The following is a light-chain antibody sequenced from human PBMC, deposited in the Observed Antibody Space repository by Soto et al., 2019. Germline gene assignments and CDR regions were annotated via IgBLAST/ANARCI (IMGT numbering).Light chain of an antibody. CDR3: SSYAGSNYVI. Sequence: QSALTQPPSASGSPGQSVTIPCTGTSSDVGSYDYVSWYQQHPGKAPKLIIYEVSKRPSGVPGRFSGSKSGNTASLTVSGLQAEDEADYYCSSYAGSNYVIFGGGTKVTVL. J-gene: IGLJ2*01. CDR2: EVS. CDR1: SSDVGSYDY. V-gene: IGLV2-8*01.